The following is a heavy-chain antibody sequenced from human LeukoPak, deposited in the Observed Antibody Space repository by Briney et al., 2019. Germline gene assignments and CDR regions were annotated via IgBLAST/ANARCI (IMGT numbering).Heavy chain of an antibody. CDR1: GGTFSSYA. CDR2: IIPFFGTA. J-gene: IGHJ6*03. Sequence: SVKVSCKASGGTFSSYAISWVRQAPGQGLEWMGGIIPFFGTANYAQKFQGRVTITADKSTNTAYMELSSLRSEDTAVYYCAGGRYSPRLSPTMNYYYYYYMDVWGKGTAVTVSS. D-gene: IGHD5-18*01. CDR3: AGGRYSPRLSPTMNYYYYYYMDV. V-gene: IGHV1-69*06.